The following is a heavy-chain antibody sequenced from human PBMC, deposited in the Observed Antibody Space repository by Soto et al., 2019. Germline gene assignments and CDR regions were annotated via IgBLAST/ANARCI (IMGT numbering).Heavy chain of an antibody. CDR2: INPESTTI. CDR1: GYTFSTYW. CDR3: TRDTYGQYDH. Sequence: EVQLVESGGGTVQPGGSLRLSCAASGYTFSTYWMHWVRQAPGKGLVWVSRINPESTTINYADSVRGRSTISRDNTKNTLSLQMNSLRAEDTAVYYCTRDTYGQYDHWGQGTLVTVSP. D-gene: IGHD3-10*01. V-gene: IGHV3-74*01. J-gene: IGHJ4*02.